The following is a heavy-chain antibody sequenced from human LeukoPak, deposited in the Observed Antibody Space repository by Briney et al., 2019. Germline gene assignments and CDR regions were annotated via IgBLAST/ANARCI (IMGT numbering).Heavy chain of an antibody. J-gene: IGHJ4*02. V-gene: IGHV4-4*07. CDR1: GGSISGYY. Sequence: ADTLSLTCTVSGGSISGYYWSWIRQPAGKGLEWIGRIYTSGNAKYNPSLKSRVTISVDTSKNQSSLKLRSVTAADTAVYYCARSYGSGNYFDYWGQGTLVTVS. D-gene: IGHD3-10*01. CDR2: IYTSGNA. CDR3: ARSYGSGNYFDY.